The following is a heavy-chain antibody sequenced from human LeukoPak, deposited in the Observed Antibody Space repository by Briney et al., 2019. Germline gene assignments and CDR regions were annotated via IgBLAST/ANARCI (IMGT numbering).Heavy chain of an antibody. CDR2: IYHSGPT. D-gene: IGHD2-15*01. CDR3: VRLRWELLAPYFDH. Sequence: SETLSLTCSVSTDSRNTYYWSWIRHSPGKGLEWIGHIYHSGPTDYNPSLKRRVTISIDMSRQEFSLKLTSVTVADTAMYYCVRLRWELLAPYFDHWGQGSLVIVSS. CDR1: TDSRNTYY. V-gene: IGHV4-59*01. J-gene: IGHJ4*02.